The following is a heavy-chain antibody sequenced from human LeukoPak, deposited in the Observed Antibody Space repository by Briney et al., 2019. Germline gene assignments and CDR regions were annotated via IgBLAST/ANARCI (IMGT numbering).Heavy chain of an antibody. V-gene: IGHV3-23*01. CDR3: AKDDAWLRFGE. D-gene: IGHD3-10*01. Sequence: EALSLTCTVSGGSINGYYWSWIRQSPGKGLEWVSGISPSGDITYYADSVKGRFTISRDNSKNTLYLEVISLTAEDTAVYYCAKDDAWLRFGEWSQGTLVTVSS. CDR2: ISPSGDIT. CDR1: GGSINGYY. J-gene: IGHJ4*02.